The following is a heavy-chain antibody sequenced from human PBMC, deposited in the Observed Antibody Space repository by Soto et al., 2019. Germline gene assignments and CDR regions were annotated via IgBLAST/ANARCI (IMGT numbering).Heavy chain of an antibody. D-gene: IGHD1-26*01. Sequence: QVQLVQSGAEVKKPGASVKVSCKASGYTFTSYGISWVRQAPGQGLEWMGWISAYNGNTNYAQKLQGRVTMTTDTSTSTAYRELRSPRSDDTAVYYCARRWELYEYYYGMDVWGQGTTVTVSS. J-gene: IGHJ6*02. CDR3: ARRWELYEYYYGMDV. V-gene: IGHV1-18*01. CDR2: ISAYNGNT. CDR1: GYTFTSYG.